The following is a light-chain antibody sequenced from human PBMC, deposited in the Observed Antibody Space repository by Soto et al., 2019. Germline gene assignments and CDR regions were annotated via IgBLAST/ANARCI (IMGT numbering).Light chain of an antibody. V-gene: IGLV2-14*01. CDR3: VYHACSSVV. Sequence: QSALTQPASVSGSPGQSITISCTGTSSDVGAYKYVSWCQQYPGKAPKLIIYEVSNRPSGVSNRFSGSKSGNTASLTISGLQAEEEADYFCVYHACSSVVFGGGTKVTVL. CDR1: SSDVGAYKY. J-gene: IGLJ2*01. CDR2: EVS.